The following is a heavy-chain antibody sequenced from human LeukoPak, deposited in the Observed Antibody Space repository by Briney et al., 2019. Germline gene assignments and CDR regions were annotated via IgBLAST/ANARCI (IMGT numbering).Heavy chain of an antibody. D-gene: IGHD3/OR15-3a*01. Sequence: PSGTLSLTCAVSGGSISSSNWWSWVRQPPGKGLEWIGEIYHSGSTNYKPSLKSRVTISVDKSKNQFSLKLTSVIAADTAVYYCARDRRDWEVGFDYWGLGTLVTVSS. CDR1: GGSISSSNW. J-gene: IGHJ4*02. CDR3: ARDRRDWEVGFDY. CDR2: IYHSGST. V-gene: IGHV4-4*02.